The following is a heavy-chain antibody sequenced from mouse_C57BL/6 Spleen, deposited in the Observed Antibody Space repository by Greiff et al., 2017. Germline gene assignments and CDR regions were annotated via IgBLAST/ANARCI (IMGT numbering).Heavy chain of an antibody. V-gene: IGHV1-82*01. CDR2: IYPGDGDT. D-gene: IGHD1-1*01. CDR1: GYAFSSSW. CDR3: YYYGSLYAMDY. J-gene: IGHJ4*01. Sequence: VKLMESGPELVKPGASVKISCKASGYAFSSSWMNWVKQRPGKGLEWIGRIYPGDGDTNYNGKFKGKATLTADKSSSTAYMQLRRLTSEDSAVYFCYYYGSLYAMDYWGQGTSVTVSS.